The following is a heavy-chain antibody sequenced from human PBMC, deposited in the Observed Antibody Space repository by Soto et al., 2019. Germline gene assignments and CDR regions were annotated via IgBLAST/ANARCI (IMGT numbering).Heavy chain of an antibody. J-gene: IGHJ4*02. D-gene: IGHD1-7*01. CDR3: ARDMTRTVVPYFDF. CDR1: GGTFSNYV. Sequence: QVQLVQSGAEVKKPGSSVKVSCKASGGTFSNYVVNWVRQAPGQGLEWMGRIIPISGAANYAQKFQGRVTVTADKSTRTSYIELSSLRSEDTAVYYCARDMTRTVVPYFDFWGQGPLVTVSS. V-gene: IGHV1-69*06. CDR2: IIPISGAA.